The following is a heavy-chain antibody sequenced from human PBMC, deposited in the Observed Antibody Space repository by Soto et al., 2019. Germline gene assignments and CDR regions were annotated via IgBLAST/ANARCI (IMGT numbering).Heavy chain of an antibody. V-gene: IGHV4-61*01. Sequence: SETLSLTCTVSGGSVSSGSYYWSWIRQPPGKGLEWIGYIYYSGSTNYNPSLKSRVTISVDTSKNQFSLKLNSMTAADTAVYYCARHNYGSGSTYFDYWGQGTLVTVS. D-gene: IGHD3-10*01. CDR1: GGSVSSGSYY. CDR3: ARHNYGSGSTYFDY. CDR2: IYYSGST. J-gene: IGHJ4*02.